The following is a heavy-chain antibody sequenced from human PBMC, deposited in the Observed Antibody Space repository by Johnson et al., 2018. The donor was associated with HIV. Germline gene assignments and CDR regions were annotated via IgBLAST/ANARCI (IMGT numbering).Heavy chain of an antibody. V-gene: IGHV3-11*04. D-gene: IGHD2-8*01. J-gene: IGHJ3*02. CDR3: ASRDPTDPPGVFDI. CDR2: ISCGGSNK. Sequence: QVQLVESGGGFVQPGGSLRLSCAASGFTFSDYDMHWIRQAPGKGLEWVAYISCGGSNKYYADSVKGPFSISRDNAKNSLLLQMNILRAEAMAVYYCASRDPTDPPGVFDIWGQGTMVTVSS. CDR1: GFTFSDYD.